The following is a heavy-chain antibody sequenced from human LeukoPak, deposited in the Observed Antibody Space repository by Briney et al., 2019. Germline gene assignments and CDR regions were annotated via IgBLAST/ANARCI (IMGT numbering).Heavy chain of an antibody. D-gene: IGHD3-10*01. Sequence: GASVKVSCKASGYTFTSYGISWVRQAPGQGLEWMGWISAYNGNTNYAQKLQGRVTMTTDTSTSTAYMELRSLRSDDTAVYYCARGDYFGSGSQPFDYWGQGTLVTASS. V-gene: IGHV1-18*01. CDR1: GYTFTSYG. J-gene: IGHJ4*02. CDR3: ARGDYFGSGSQPFDY. CDR2: ISAYNGNT.